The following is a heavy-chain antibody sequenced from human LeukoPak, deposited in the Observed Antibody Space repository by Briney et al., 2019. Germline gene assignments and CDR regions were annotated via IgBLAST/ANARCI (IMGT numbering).Heavy chain of an antibody. CDR3: ARDPYSSTWSYGMDV. J-gene: IGHJ6*02. Sequence: GGSLRLSCAASGFTFSSYWMSWVRQAPGKGLEWVANIKQDGSEEVYVDSVKGRFTISRDNAKNSLFLQVNTLRAEDTAVYYCARDPYSSTWSYGMDVWGQGTTVTVSS. CDR1: GFTFSSYW. CDR2: IKQDGSEE. V-gene: IGHV3-7*05. D-gene: IGHD6-6*01.